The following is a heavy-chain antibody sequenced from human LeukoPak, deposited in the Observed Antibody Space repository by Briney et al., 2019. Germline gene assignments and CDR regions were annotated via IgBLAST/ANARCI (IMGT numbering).Heavy chain of an antibody. D-gene: IGHD3-22*01. Sequence: GGSLRLSCAASGFTFSSYSMNWVRQAPGKGLEWVSYISSSSDTMYYAESVKGRFTISRDNSKNTLYLQMNSLRAEDTAVYYCAKDRATYYYDSSGYYYDAFDIWGQGTMVTVSS. CDR1: GFTFSSYS. CDR3: AKDRATYYYDSSGYYYDAFDI. J-gene: IGHJ3*02. V-gene: IGHV3-48*01. CDR2: ISSSSDTM.